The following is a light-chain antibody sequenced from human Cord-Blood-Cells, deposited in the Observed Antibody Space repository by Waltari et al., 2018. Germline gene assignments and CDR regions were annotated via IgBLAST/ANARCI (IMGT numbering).Light chain of an antibody. V-gene: IGKV3-11*01. Sequence: EIVLTQSPATLSLSPGESATLSCRASQSVSSSLAWYQQKPGQAPRLLIYDASNRATGIPARFSGSGSGTDFTLTISSLEPEDFAVYYCQQRSNWPLFGGGTKVEIK. J-gene: IGKJ4*01. CDR1: QSVSSS. CDR3: QQRSNWPL. CDR2: DAS.